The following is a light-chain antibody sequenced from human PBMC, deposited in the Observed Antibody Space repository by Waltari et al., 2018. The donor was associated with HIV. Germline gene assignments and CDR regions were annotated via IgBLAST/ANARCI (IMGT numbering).Light chain of an antibody. J-gene: IGKJ2*01. CDR3: QQYNNWPPYT. Sequence: EIVMTQSPATLSVSPGERATLSCRASQSGSGNLAGYHQKPGQDPRILIYGASSRANGIPARLSGSGSGTEFTLTTSSLQYEDFAVYYCQQYNNWPPYTFGQGTKLEI. CDR1: QSGSGN. CDR2: GAS. V-gene: IGKV3-15*01.